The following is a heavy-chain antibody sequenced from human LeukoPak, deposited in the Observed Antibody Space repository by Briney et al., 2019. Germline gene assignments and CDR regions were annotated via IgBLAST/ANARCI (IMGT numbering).Heavy chain of an antibody. V-gene: IGHV3-30*02. J-gene: IGHJ4*02. CDR3: AKEKKLEPFDY. D-gene: IGHD1-1*01. CDR2: MQYDGIDR. CDR1: GFRFSDYG. Sequence: GGSLRLSCAASGFRFSDYGMHWVRQSAGKGLEWVAFMQYDGIDRFYGDSVEGRFTISRYNSKNTMYLQMNSLRPEDTAVYYCAKEKKLEPFDYWGQGTRVTVSS.